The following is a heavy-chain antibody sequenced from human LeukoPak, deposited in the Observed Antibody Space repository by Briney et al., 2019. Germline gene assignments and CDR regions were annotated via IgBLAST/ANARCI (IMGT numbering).Heavy chain of an antibody. CDR3: ARGERHYDILTGYQH. CDR2: IYYTGST. J-gene: IGHJ1*01. CDR1: GASISSSSYY. Sequence: SETLSLTCTVSGASISSSSYYWGWIRQPPGKGLEWIGIIYYTGSTYYNPSLKSRLTISIDTSKKQFSLKLTSVTAADTAVYYCARGERHYDILTGYQHWGQGTLVTVSS. D-gene: IGHD3-9*01. V-gene: IGHV4-39*07.